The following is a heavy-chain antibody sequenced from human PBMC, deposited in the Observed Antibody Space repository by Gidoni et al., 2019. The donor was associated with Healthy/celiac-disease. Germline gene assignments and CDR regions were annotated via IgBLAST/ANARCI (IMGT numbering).Heavy chain of an antibody. CDR1: GFTFSSYG. CDR3: ARGPRGTGMDV. D-gene: IGHD1-26*01. CDR2: IWYAGSNK. J-gene: IGHJ6*02. Sequence: QVQLVESGGGVVQPRMPLRFSCAASGFTFSSYGWHWVRQAPGKGLEWVAVIWYAGSNKYYADSVKGRFTISRDNSKNALYLQMNSLRAEDTAVYYCARGPRGTGMDVWGQGTTVTVSS. V-gene: IGHV3-33*01.